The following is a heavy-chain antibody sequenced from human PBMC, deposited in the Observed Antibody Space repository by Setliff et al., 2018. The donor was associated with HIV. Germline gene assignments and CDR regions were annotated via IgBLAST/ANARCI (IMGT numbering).Heavy chain of an antibody. CDR3: ARVRSYGSAYDAFDV. Sequence: ETLSLTCTVSGGSIGGYYWSWIRQPPGTGLEWLGCIYSGGSTNYNPSLESRVTISLDTSKNQFSLRLTSVTAADTAVYYCARVRSYGSAYDAFDVWGPGTMVTVSS. CDR2: IYSGGST. D-gene: IGHD3-10*01. J-gene: IGHJ3*01. CDR1: GGSIGGYY. V-gene: IGHV4-4*08.